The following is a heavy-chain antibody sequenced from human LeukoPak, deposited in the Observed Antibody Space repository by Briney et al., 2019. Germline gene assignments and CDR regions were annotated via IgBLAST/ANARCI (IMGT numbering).Heavy chain of an antibody. J-gene: IGHJ4*02. V-gene: IGHV3-11*01. D-gene: IGHD6-13*01. CDR3: ARGDSSNHLGFDY. CDR1: GFTFSDYY. Sequence: PGGSLRLSCAASGFTFSDYYMSWIRQAPGKGLKWVSYISSSGSTIYYADSVKGRFTISRDNSKNTLYLQMNSLRAEDTAVYYCARGDSSNHLGFDYWGQGTLVTVSS. CDR2: ISSSGSTI.